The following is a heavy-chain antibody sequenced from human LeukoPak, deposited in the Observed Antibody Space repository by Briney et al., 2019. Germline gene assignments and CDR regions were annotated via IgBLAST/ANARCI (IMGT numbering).Heavy chain of an antibody. V-gene: IGHV4-61*02. J-gene: IGHJ4*02. D-gene: IGHD3-22*01. CDR1: GGSISSGSYY. CDR2: IYTSGST. Sequence: SETLSLTCTVSGGSISSGSYYWSWIRQPAGKGLEWIGRIYTSGSTNYNPSLKSRVTISADTSKNQFSLKLSSVTAADTAVYYCAKRADSSGYHDYWGQGTLVTVSS. CDR3: AKRADSSGYHDY.